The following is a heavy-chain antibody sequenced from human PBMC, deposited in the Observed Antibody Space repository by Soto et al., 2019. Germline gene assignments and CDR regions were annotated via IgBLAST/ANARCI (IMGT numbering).Heavy chain of an antibody. CDR2: ISGSGGST. Sequence: GSLRLSCAASGFTFSSYAMSWVRQAPGKGLEWVSAISGSGGSTYYADSVKGRFTISRDNSKNTLYLQMNSLRAEDTAVYYCAKESKYCSGGSCYSCYWGQGIPVTVSS. V-gene: IGHV3-23*01. CDR3: AKESKYCSGGSCYSCY. CDR1: GFTFSSYA. J-gene: IGHJ4*02. D-gene: IGHD2-15*01.